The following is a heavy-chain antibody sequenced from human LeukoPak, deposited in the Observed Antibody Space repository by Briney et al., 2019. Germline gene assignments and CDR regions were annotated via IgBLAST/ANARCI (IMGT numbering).Heavy chain of an antibody. CDR2: ISGSGGST. J-gene: IGHJ4*02. Sequence: GGSLRLSCAASGFTFSSYGMSWVRQAPGKGLEWVSAISGSGGSTYYADSVKGRFTISRDNSKNTLYLQMNSLRAEDTAVYYCAKAATLIGYCSSTRCYGGGYFDYWGQGTLVTVSS. V-gene: IGHV3-23*01. CDR3: AKAATLIGYCSSTRCYGGGYFDY. CDR1: GFTFSSYG. D-gene: IGHD2-2*01.